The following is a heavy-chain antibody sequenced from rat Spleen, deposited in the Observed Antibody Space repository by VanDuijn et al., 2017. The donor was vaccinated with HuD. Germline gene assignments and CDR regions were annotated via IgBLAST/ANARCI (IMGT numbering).Heavy chain of an antibody. CDR2: IVYDGSGT. V-gene: IGHV5-17*01. CDR1: GFNFSDYA. Sequence: EVQLVESGGGLVQPGRSLKFSCAASGFNFSDYAMTWVRQAPKKGLEWVATIVYDGSGTYYRDSVKGRFTISRDNAKSTLSLQMDSLRSEDTATYYCARRHYGYTDYFDYWGQGVMVTVSS. J-gene: IGHJ2*01. D-gene: IGHD1-9*01. CDR3: ARRHYGYTDYFDY.